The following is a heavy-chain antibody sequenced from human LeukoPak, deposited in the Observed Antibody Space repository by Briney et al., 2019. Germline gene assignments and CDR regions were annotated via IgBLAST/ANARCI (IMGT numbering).Heavy chain of an antibody. J-gene: IGHJ3*02. CDR2: ISGSDGST. V-gene: IGHV3-23*01. Sequence: GGSLRLSCAASGFTFSSYAMSWVRQAPGKGLEWVSVISGSDGSTYYADSVKGRFTISRDNSKNTLYLQMNSLRAEDTAVYYCASSTQLGYCSSTSCPGDAFDIWGQGTMVTVSS. CDR3: ASSTQLGYCSSTSCPGDAFDI. CDR1: GFTFSSYA. D-gene: IGHD2-2*01.